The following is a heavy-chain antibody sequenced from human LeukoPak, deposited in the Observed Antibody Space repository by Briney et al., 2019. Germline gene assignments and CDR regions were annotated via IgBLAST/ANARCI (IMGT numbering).Heavy chain of an antibody. V-gene: IGHV1-69*06. J-gene: IGHJ4*02. CDR1: GGTFSSYA. D-gene: IGHD3-10*01. Sequence: GASVKVSCKASGGTFSSYAISWVRQAPGQGLEWMGGIIPIFGTANYAQKFQGRFTITADKSTSTAYMELSSLRSEDTAVYYCARDGREWFGEYYFDYWGQGTLVTVSS. CDR2: IIPIFGTA. CDR3: ARDGREWFGEYYFDY.